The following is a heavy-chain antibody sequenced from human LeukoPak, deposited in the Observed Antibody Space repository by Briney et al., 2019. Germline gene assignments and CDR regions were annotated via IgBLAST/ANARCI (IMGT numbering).Heavy chain of an antibody. Sequence: GWSLRLSCAASGFTFSSYWKSWVRQAPGKGLEWVANIKQDGSEKYYVDSVKGRFTISRDNAKNSLYLQMNSLRAEDTAVYYCTRGPYYYDSSGYYWSFDYWGQGTLVTVSS. J-gene: IGHJ4*02. D-gene: IGHD3-22*01. CDR2: IKQDGSEK. CDR3: TRGPYYYDSSGYYWSFDY. CDR1: GFTFSSYW. V-gene: IGHV3-7*01.